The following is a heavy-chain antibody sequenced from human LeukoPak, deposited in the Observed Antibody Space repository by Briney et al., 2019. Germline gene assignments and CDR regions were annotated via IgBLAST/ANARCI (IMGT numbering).Heavy chain of an antibody. CDR1: GFTVSSNY. V-gene: IGHV3-53*01. D-gene: IGHD2-2*01. J-gene: IGHJ4*02. CDR3: ARWGSTSCYDY. Sequence: GGSLRLSCAASGFTVSSNYMNWVRQAPGKGLEWVSVIYSGGSTYYADSVKGRFTISRDNAKNSLYLQMNSLRAEDTAVYYCARWGSTSCYDYWGQGTLVTVSS. CDR2: IYSGGST.